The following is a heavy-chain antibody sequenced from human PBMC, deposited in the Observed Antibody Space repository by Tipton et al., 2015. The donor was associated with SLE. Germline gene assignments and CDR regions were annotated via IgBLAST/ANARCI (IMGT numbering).Heavy chain of an antibody. CDR3: AGVKGGGYYDILTGCCHFDY. CDR1: GYTFTSYG. Sequence: QLVQSGAEVKKPGASVKVSCKASGYTFTSYGISWVRQAPGQGLEWMGWISAYNGNTNYAQKLQGRVTMTTDTSTSTAYMELRSLRSDDTGVYYCAGVKGGGYYDILTGCCHFDYWGQGTLVTVSS. V-gene: IGHV1-18*01. CDR2: ISAYNGNT. J-gene: IGHJ4*02. D-gene: IGHD3-9*01.